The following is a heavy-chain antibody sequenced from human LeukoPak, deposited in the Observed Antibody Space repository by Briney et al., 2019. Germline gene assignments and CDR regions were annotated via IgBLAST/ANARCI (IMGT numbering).Heavy chain of an antibody. Sequence: PGGSLRLSCAASGFNVSTNYMSWVRQAPGRGLEWVSTIYSGERTDYAESVKDRFTISRDKTMNTLYLQMSSLRVEDTAVYYCARDLRKQGFWSWGQGTLVTVSS. CDR1: GFNVSTNY. CDR2: IYSGERT. CDR3: ARDLRKQGFWS. D-gene: IGHD3-3*01. J-gene: IGHJ1*01. V-gene: IGHV3-66*01.